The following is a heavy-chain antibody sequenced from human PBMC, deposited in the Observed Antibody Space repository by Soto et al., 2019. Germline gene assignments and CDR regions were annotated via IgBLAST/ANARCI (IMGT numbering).Heavy chain of an antibody. Sequence: QVTLKESGPVLVKPTETLTLTCTVSGFSLSNARMGVSWIRQPPGKALEWLAHIFSNDEKSYSTSLKSRLTISKDTSKSQVVLAMTNMDPVDTATYYCARIESGWNDHFLFDYWGQGTLVTVSS. D-gene: IGHD1-1*01. CDR2: IFSNDEK. CDR3: ARIESGWNDHFLFDY. J-gene: IGHJ4*02. V-gene: IGHV2-26*01. CDR1: GFSLSNARMG.